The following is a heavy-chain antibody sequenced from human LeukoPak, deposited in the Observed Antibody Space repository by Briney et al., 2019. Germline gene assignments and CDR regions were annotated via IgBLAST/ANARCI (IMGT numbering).Heavy chain of an antibody. CDR3: ARHLLAAAGTLLYFDY. CDR2: IYPGDSDT. Sequence: GESLKISCKGSGYGFTSCWIGWVRQMPGKGLEWMGIIYPGDSDTRYSPSFQGQVTISADKSISTAYLQWSSLKASDTAMYYCARHLLAAAGTLLYFDYWGQGTLVTVSS. D-gene: IGHD6-13*01. CDR1: GYGFTSCW. V-gene: IGHV5-51*01. J-gene: IGHJ4*02.